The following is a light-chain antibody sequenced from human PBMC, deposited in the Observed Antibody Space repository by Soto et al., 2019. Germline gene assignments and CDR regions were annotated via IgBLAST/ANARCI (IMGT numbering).Light chain of an antibody. Sequence: EIVLTQSPGTLSLSPGERATLSCRASQSVTSNYLAWYQQKPGQAPRLLIYDASNRATGIPARFSGSGSGTDFTLTISSLEPEDFAVYYCQQRNNWPGTFGQGTKVDIK. J-gene: IGKJ1*01. CDR1: QSVTSNY. CDR2: DAS. CDR3: QQRNNWPGT. V-gene: IGKV3-11*01.